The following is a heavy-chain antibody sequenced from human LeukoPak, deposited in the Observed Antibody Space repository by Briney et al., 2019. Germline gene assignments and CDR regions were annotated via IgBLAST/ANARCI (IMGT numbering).Heavy chain of an antibody. V-gene: IGHV3-48*03. CDR1: GFTLRNYA. CDR2: ISPSGANT. J-gene: IGHJ4*02. CDR3: ARSREFDY. Sequence: GGSLRLSCAVSGFTLRNYAIHWVRQAPGKGLEWVSNISPSGANTNYAGSVKGRFTISRDNAQNSLYLQINSLRAEDTAVYYCARSREFDYWGQGTLVTVSS.